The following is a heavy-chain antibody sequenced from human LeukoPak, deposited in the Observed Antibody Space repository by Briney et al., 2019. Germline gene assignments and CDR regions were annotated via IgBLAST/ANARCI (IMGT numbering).Heavy chain of an antibody. Sequence: PSETLSPTCAVYGGSFSGYYWSWIRQPPGKGLEWIGEINHSGSTNYNPSLKSRVTISVDTSKNQFSLKLSSVTAADTAVYYCARGRGCTNGVRYPLRYYYMDVWGKGTTVTVSS. D-gene: IGHD2-8*01. CDR1: GGSFSGYY. J-gene: IGHJ6*03. V-gene: IGHV4-34*01. CDR2: INHSGST. CDR3: ARGRGCTNGVRYPLRYYYMDV.